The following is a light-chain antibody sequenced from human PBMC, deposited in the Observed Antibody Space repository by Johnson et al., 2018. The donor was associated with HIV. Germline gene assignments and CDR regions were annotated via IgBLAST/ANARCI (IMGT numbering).Light chain of an antibody. Sequence: QSVLTQPPSVSAAPGQKVTISCSGSSSKIGNNYVSWYQQLPGTAPKLVIYDNNKRPSGIPDRFSGSKSGTSATLDITGLQTGDEADYYCATWDTSLSAGGVFGTGTKVTVL. CDR1: SSKIGNNY. J-gene: IGLJ1*01. CDR2: DNN. CDR3: ATWDTSLSAGGV. V-gene: IGLV1-51*01.